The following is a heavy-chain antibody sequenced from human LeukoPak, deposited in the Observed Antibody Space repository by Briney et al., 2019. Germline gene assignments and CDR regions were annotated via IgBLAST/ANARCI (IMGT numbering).Heavy chain of an antibody. V-gene: IGHV4-59*01. J-gene: IGHJ4*02. CDR2: VFYSGPT. CDR1: GDSIDSYY. Sequence: SETLSLTCTVSGDSIDSYYLSWIRQPPGEGLQWIGYVFYSGPTNYDASLKSRVAISVDRSKNQFSLKLTSVSAADTAVYYCARVTSSSLQTPFDYWGQGTLVTVSS. CDR3: ARVTSSSLQTPFDY. D-gene: IGHD6-6*01.